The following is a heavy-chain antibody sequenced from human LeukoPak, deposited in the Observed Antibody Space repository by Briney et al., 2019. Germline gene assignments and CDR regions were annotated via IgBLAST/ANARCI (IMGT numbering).Heavy chain of an antibody. Sequence: SGPTLVNPTRTLTLTCTFSGFSLSTSAVGVGWIRQPPGKGLEWIGEINHSGSTNYNPSLKSRVTISVDTSKNQFSLKLSSETAADTAVYYCARDGYVAVSNWYFDLWGRGTLVTVSS. J-gene: IGHJ2*01. V-gene: IGHV4-4*02. CDR1: GFSLSTSAVG. CDR2: INHSGST. CDR3: ARDGYVAVSNWYFDL. D-gene: IGHD5-12*01.